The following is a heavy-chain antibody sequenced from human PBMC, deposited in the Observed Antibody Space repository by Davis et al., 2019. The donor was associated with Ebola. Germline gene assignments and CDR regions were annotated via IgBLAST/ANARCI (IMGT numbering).Heavy chain of an antibody. Sequence: GGSLRLSCAASGFTVSSNYMSWVRQAPGKGLEWVSVIYSGGSTYYADSVKGRFTISRDNSKNTLYLQMNSLRAGDTAVYYCARGPTAAADSYYYGMDVWGQGTTVTVSS. J-gene: IGHJ6*02. CDR3: ARGPTAAADSYYYGMDV. CDR1: GFTVSSNY. V-gene: IGHV3-66*01. CDR2: IYSGGST. D-gene: IGHD6-13*01.